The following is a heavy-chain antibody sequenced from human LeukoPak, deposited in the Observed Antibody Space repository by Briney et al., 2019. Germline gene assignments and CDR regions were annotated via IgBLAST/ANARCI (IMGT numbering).Heavy chain of an antibody. CDR3: ARDLLSGSGSYV. CDR1: GYTFTSYD. Sequence: GASVKVSCKASGYTFTSYDIIWVRQATGQGLEWMGWMNPNSGGTNYAQKFQGRVTITRDTSISTAYMELSSLRSDDTAVYYCARDLLSGSGSYVWGQGTMVAVSS. V-gene: IGHV1-2*02. CDR2: MNPNSGGT. J-gene: IGHJ3*01. D-gene: IGHD3-10*01.